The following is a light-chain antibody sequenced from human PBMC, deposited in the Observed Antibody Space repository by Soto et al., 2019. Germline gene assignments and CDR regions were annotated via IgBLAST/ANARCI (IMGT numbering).Light chain of an antibody. CDR2: EVN. J-gene: IGLJ1*01. Sequence: QSVVTLPASVSGSPGQSITISCTGTSSDVAFYNHVSWYQQHPGKAPKLLIYEVNNRPSGVSHRFSGSKSGNTASLTISGLQAEDEADYYCSSFASTHTYVFGTGTKVTVL. CDR1: SSDVAFYNH. V-gene: IGLV2-14*01. CDR3: SSFASTHTYV.